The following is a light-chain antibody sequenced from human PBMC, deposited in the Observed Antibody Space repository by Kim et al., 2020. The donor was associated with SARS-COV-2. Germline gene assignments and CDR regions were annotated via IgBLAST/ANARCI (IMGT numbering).Light chain of an antibody. CDR2: RTS. V-gene: IGKV3-11*01. Sequence: LSPGERATLSCRARQSLSSSLAWYQHKPGQAPRVLIYRTSNRATGIPTRFSGSGSGTDFTLTISSLDPEDFAVYYCQQRSDWPITFGQGTRLEIK. CDR3: QQRSDWPIT. CDR1: QSLSSS. J-gene: IGKJ5*01.